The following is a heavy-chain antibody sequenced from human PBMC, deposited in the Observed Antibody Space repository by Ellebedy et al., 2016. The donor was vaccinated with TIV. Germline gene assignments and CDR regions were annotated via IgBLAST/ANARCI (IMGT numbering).Heavy chain of an antibody. J-gene: IGHJ4*02. Sequence: SETLSLTCTVSGGSISSYYWSWIRQPPGKGLEWIGYIYYSGSTNYNPSLKSRVTISVDTSKNQFSLKLSSVTAADTAVYYCARDSMLGVVRGRTFSPPDYWGQGTLVTVSS. V-gene: IGHV4-59*12. D-gene: IGHD3-10*01. CDR3: ARDSMLGVVRGRTFSPPDY. CDR1: GGSISSYY. CDR2: IYYSGST.